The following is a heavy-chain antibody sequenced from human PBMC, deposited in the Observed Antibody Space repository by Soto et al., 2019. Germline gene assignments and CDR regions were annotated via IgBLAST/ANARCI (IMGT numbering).Heavy chain of an antibody. CDR2: IYYRGST. D-gene: IGHD5-18*01. CDR1: GGSISSGDYY. J-gene: IGHJ4*02. CDR3: ARAGIQLWQRFFDY. Sequence: SETLSLTCTVSGGSISSGDYYWSWIRQPPGKGLEWIGYIYYRGSTYYNPSLKSRVSISVDTPKNQFSLKLSSVTAADTAVYYCARAGIQLWQRFFDYWGQGTLVTVSS. V-gene: IGHV4-30-4*01.